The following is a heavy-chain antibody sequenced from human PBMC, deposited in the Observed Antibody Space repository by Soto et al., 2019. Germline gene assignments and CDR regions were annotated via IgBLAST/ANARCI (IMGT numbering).Heavy chain of an antibody. V-gene: IGHV4-39*07. CDR3: ARDKITGLFDY. D-gene: IGHD2-8*02. Sequence: SETLSLTCIVSGGSISSSSYSWAWIRQPPGTGLEWIGEINHSGSTNYNPSLKSRVTISVDTSKNQFSLKLTSVTAADTAVYYCARDKITGLFDYWGQGTLVTSPQ. J-gene: IGHJ4*02. CDR1: GGSISSSSYS. CDR2: INHSGST.